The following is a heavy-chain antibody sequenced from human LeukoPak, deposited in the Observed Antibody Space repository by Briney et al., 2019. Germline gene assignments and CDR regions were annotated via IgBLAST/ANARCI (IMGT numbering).Heavy chain of an antibody. J-gene: IGHJ4*02. CDR1: ADSSGTYD. CDR2: LYKSGNT. V-gene: IGHV4-59*08. D-gene: IGHD3-10*01. CDR3: ARQVRGQFMEPDF. Sequence: SETLSLTCTVSADSSGTYDWTWIRQPPGKGLEWIGYLYKSGNTNYNSSLKSRVSIALDTSKNQVSLRMISVTAADTAVYYCARQVRGQFMEPDFWGRGTLVTVSS.